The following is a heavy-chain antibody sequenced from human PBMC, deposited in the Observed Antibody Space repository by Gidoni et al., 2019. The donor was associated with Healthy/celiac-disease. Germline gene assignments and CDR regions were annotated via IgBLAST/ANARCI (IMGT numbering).Heavy chain of an antibody. CDR3: AAARGYWSSTSCYHYYYGMDV. J-gene: IGHJ6*02. D-gene: IGHD2-2*01. CDR1: GYTFTDYF. Sequence: HVQLVQPRAEVKKPGSSVKVSCKASGYTFTDYFMQLLRQAPGQGLEWMGWINPNSGGTNYAQKFQGRVTMTRDTSISTAYMELSRLRSDDTAVYYCAAARGYWSSTSCYHYYYGMDVWGQGTTVTVSS. V-gene: IGHV1-2*02. CDR2: INPNSGGT.